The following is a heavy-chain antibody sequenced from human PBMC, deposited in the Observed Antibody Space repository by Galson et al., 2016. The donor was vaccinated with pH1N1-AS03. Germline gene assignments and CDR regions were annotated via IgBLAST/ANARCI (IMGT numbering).Heavy chain of an antibody. CDR3: AKDPASGEVWDILGALNWFDP. D-gene: IGHD1-26*01. J-gene: IGHJ5*02. Sequence: SLRLSCAASGFTFSSYGMHWVRQAPGKGLEWVAVISYDGSNKYYADSVKGRFTISRDNSKNTLYLQMNSLRAEDTAVYYRAKDPASGEVWDILGALNWFDPWGQGTLVTVSS. CDR2: ISYDGSNK. V-gene: IGHV3-30*18. CDR1: GFTFSSYG.